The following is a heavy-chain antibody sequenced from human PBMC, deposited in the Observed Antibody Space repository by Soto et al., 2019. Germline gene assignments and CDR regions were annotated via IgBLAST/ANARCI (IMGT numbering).Heavy chain of an antibody. V-gene: IGHV4-30-4*01. CDR2: IYYSGST. CDR1: GGSISSGDYY. J-gene: IGHJ3*02. CDR3: ARVYGGKAMDI. Sequence: SETLSLTCTVSGGSISSGDYYWSWIRQPPGKGLEWIGYIYYSGSTYYNPSLKSRVTISVDTSRNQFSLKLSSVTAADTAVYYCARVYGGKAMDIWGQGTMVTVSS. D-gene: IGHD2-15*01.